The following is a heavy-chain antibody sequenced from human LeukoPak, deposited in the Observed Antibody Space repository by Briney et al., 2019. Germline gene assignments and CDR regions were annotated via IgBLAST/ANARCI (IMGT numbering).Heavy chain of an antibody. V-gene: IGHV1-2*02. D-gene: IGHD2-21*01. CDR3: ARRGDLYESLYYFDY. CDR2: INPNSGGT. CDR1: GYTFTTYD. J-gene: IGHJ4*02. Sequence: GASVKVSCKASGYTFTTYDINWVRQVTGQGLEWMGWINPNSGGTNYAQKFQGRVTFTRDTSTSTAYMELSSLRSEDTAVYYCARRGDLYESLYYFDYWGQGTLVTVSS.